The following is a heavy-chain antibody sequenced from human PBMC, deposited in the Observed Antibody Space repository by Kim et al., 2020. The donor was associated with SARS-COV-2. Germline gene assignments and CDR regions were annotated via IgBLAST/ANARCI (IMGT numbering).Heavy chain of an antibody. D-gene: IGHD2-2*03. Sequence: SETLSLTCAVYGGSFSGYYWSWIRQPPGKGLEWIGEINHSGSTNYNPSLKSRVTISVDTSKNPFSLKLSTVTAADTAVYYCARGLDRTYYYYFGMVVWGHGNTVTVSS. J-gene: IGHJ6*02. CDR2: INHSGST. V-gene: IGHV4-34*01. CDR3: ARGLDRTYYYYFGMVV. CDR1: GGSFSGYY.